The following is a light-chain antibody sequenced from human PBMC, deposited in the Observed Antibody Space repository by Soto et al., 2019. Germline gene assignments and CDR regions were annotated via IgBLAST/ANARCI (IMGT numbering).Light chain of an antibody. V-gene: IGLV1-40*01. Sequence: QSVLTQPPSVSGAPGQRVTISCTGSSSNIGAGYDVHWYQQLPGTAPKLLIYGNSNRPSGVPDRFSGSKSGTSPSLAITGLHAEDEADYYCQSYDSSLSYYVVFGGRTKLTVL. J-gene: IGLJ2*01. CDR1: SSNIGAGYD. CDR2: GNS. CDR3: QSYDSSLSYYVV.